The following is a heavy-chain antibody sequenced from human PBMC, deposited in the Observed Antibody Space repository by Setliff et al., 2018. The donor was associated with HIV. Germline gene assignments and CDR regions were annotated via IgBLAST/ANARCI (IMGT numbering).Heavy chain of an antibody. CDR3: ARHGFNMLMGMDVFDI. J-gene: IGHJ3*02. CDR2: IDNRGST. D-gene: IGHD3-10*02. Sequence: SETLSLTCTVYGGPFTNHGWNWIRQSPGKGLEWIGEIDNRGSTNYNPSLKSRVTISVDTSRNQFSLKLSSVTAADTAVYYCARHGFNMLMGMDVFDIWGQGTMVTVSS. CDR1: GGPFTNHG. V-gene: IGHV4-59*08.